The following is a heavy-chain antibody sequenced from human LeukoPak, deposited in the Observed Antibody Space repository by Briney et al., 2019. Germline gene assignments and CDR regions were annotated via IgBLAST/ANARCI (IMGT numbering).Heavy chain of an antibody. V-gene: IGHV4-61*02. CDR1: GGSITSSLYF. J-gene: IGHJ4*02. Sequence: PSETLSLTCTVSGGSITSSLYFWGWIRQPAGKGLEWIGRIYTSGSTNYNPSLKSRITISVDTSKNQFSLKLSSVTAADTAVYYCARNSCPSGSCYDNRGYFDYWGQGTLVTVSS. D-gene: IGHD2-15*01. CDR2: IYTSGST. CDR3: ARNSCPSGSCYDNRGYFDY.